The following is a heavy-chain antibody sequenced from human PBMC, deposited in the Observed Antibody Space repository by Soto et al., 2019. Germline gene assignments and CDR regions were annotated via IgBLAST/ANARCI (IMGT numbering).Heavy chain of an antibody. J-gene: IGHJ4*02. CDR1: GFTFSSYA. V-gene: IGHV3-30-3*01. D-gene: IGHD6-19*01. CDR3: ARDKSPYISGWHNQHFDY. CDR2: ISYDGSNK. Sequence: QVQLVESGGGVVQPGRSLRLSCAASGFTFSSYAMHWVRQTPDKGLEGVAVISYDGSNKYYADSVKGRFTISRDNSKNAMYLQMNGLRAENTAVYDCARDKSPYISGWHNQHFDYWGKVSLVTVSS.